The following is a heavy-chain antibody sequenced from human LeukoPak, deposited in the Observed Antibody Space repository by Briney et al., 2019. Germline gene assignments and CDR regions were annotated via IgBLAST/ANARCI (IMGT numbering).Heavy chain of an antibody. CDR2: IYSSGTT. V-gene: IGHV3-53*01. CDR3: AREVKKGIAAAGSRDY. CDR1: GFTVNSNY. D-gene: IGHD6-13*01. J-gene: IGHJ4*02. Sequence: GGSLRLSCAASGFTVNSNYMSWVRQAPGKGLEWVPIIYSSGTTYYADSVKGRFTISRDNSKNTLYLQMNSLRAEDTAVYYCAREVKKGIAAAGSRDYWGQGTLVTVSS.